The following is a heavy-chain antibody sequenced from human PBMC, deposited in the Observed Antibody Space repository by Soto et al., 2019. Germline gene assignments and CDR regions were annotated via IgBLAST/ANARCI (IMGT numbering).Heavy chain of an antibody. V-gene: IGHV3-74*01. CDR2: IDGDGTNT. CDR3: ARVGFGCTGRSCYTGPYYFDY. Sequence: VQLVESGGGLVQPGGSLRLSCAASGFTFNNYWIHWVRQAPGKGLVWVSRIDGDGTNTDYADSVNGRFTISRDNAKNTVFLQMSSRRADDTAVYYCARVGFGCTGRSCYTGPYYFDYWGQGALVTVSS. CDR1: GFTFNNYW. D-gene: IGHD2-8*02. J-gene: IGHJ4*02.